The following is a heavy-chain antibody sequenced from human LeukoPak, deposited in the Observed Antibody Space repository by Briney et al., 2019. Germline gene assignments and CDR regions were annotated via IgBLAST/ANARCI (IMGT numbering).Heavy chain of an antibody. V-gene: IGHV4-59*08. D-gene: IGHD3-22*01. J-gene: IGHJ4*02. Sequence: SETLSLTCTVSGGSISSYYWSWIRQPPGKGLEWIGYIYYSGSTNYNPSLKSRVTISVDTSKNQFSLKLSSVTAADTAVYYCARRRYYDSSGCFDYWGQGTLVTVSS. CDR3: ARRRYYDSSGCFDY. CDR2: IYYSGST. CDR1: GGSISSYY.